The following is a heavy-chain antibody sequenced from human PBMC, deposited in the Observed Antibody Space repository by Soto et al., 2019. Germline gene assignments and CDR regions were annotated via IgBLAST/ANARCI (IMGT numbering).Heavy chain of an antibody. CDR2: INHSGST. V-gene: IGHV4-34*01. CDR3: ARGNGRGVILADY. J-gene: IGHJ4*02. D-gene: IGHD3-10*01. CDR1: GGSFSGYY. Sequence: SETLSLTCAFYGGSFSGYYWIWIRQPPGKGLEWIGEINHSGSTNYNPSLKSRVTISVDTSKNQFSLKLSSVTAADTAVYYCARGNGRGVILADYWGQGTMVTVSS.